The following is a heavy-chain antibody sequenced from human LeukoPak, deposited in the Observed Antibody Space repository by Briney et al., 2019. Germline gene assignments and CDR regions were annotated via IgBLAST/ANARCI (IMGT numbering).Heavy chain of an antibody. CDR1: GYTLTELS. V-gene: IGHV1-24*01. CDR2: VDPDDGET. J-gene: IGHJ3*02. Sequence: ASVKVSCKVSGYTLTELSMHWVRQAPGKGLEWMGGVDPDDGETIYAQKFQGRVTMTEDTSTDTAYMELSSLRSEDTAVYYCARLNYYDSSGYFRAAFDIWGQGTMVTVSS. D-gene: IGHD3-22*01. CDR3: ARLNYYDSSGYFRAAFDI.